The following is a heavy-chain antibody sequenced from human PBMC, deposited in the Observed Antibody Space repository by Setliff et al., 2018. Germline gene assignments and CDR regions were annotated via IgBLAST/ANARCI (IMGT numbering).Heavy chain of an antibody. Sequence: GGSLRLSCAASGFTFSNYAMSWVRQTPRKGLQWVAGIYHNGGGIFYADSVKGRFTISRDNSRNTLNLQMNSLRVEDTALYYCVKDRVPDGVWDFDFWGQGTLVTVSS. CDR2: IYHNGGGI. V-gene: IGHV3-23*01. J-gene: IGHJ4*02. CDR3: VKDRVPDGVWDFDF. CDR1: GFTFSNYA. D-gene: IGHD4-17*01.